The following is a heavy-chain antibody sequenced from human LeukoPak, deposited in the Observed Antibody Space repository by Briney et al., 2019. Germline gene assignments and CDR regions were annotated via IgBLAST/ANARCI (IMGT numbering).Heavy chain of an antibody. D-gene: IGHD6-19*01. CDR1: GFTFSNAW. Sequence: KTGGSLRLSCAASGFTFSNAWVSWVRQAPGKGLEWVGRIKSKADGGTTEYAAPVKGRFTISRDDSKNTLYLQMNSLRTEDTAVYHCTTPRREIAVAGGDYWGQGTLVTVSS. V-gene: IGHV3-15*01. CDR3: TTPRREIAVAGGDY. J-gene: IGHJ4*02. CDR2: IKSKADGGTT.